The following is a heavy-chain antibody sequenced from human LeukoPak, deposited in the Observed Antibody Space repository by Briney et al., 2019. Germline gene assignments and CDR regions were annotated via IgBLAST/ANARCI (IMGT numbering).Heavy chain of an antibody. Sequence: GGSLRLSCAASGFTFGSYAISWVRQAPGKGVEWVSGISGSGGKTYYADSVKGRFIIYRDNSKNTLYLHMSSLRADDTAVYYCAKGGPIVSGQLDYWGQGTLVTVSS. CDR1: GFTFGSYA. CDR2: ISGSGGKT. CDR3: AKGGPIVSGQLDY. D-gene: IGHD2-15*01. V-gene: IGHV3-23*01. J-gene: IGHJ4*02.